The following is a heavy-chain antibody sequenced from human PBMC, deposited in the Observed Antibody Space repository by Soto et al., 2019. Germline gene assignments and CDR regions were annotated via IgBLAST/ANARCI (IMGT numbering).Heavy chain of an antibody. Sequence: GGSLRLSCAASGFTFSSYAMSWVRQAPGKELEWVSAISGSGGSTYYADSVKGRFTISRDNSKNTLYLQMNSLRAEDTAVYYCAKQSVLWFGELFGWFDPWGQGTLVTVSS. CDR3: AKQSVLWFGELFGWFDP. J-gene: IGHJ5*02. V-gene: IGHV3-23*01. CDR1: GFTFSSYA. CDR2: ISGSGGST. D-gene: IGHD3-10*01.